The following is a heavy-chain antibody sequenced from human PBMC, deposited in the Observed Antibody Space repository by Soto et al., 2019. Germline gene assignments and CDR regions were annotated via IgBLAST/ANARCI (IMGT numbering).Heavy chain of an antibody. J-gene: IGHJ6*02. CDR1: GGSVSSGSYY. CDR3: ARTCIAVADSYYYYGMDV. V-gene: IGHV4-61*01. Sequence: SETLSLTCTVSGGSVSSGSYYWSWIRQPPGKGLEWIGYIYYSGSTNYNPSLKSRVTISVDTSKNQFSLKLSSVTAADTAVYYCARTCIAVADSYYYYGMDVWGQGTTVTVSS. CDR2: IYYSGST. D-gene: IGHD6-19*01.